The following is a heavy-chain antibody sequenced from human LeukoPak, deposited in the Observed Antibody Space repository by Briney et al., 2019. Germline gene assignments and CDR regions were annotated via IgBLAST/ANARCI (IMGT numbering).Heavy chain of an antibody. CDR2: IYESGSS. Sequence: LSETLPETRSVSGGSLRGYYWSWIRQPPGKGLEWIGYIYESGSSKYNPSLKSRFTISVDTSKNQFSLKLRDVTAADTAVYFCARDSRGNWDLGRFWGQGHLVTV. D-gene: IGHD7-27*01. CDR3: ARDSRGNWDLGRF. CDR1: GGSLRGYY. J-gene: IGHJ4*02. V-gene: IGHV4-59*01.